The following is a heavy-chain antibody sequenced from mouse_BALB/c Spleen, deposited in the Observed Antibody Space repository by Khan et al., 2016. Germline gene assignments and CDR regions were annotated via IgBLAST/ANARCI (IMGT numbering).Heavy chain of an antibody. CDR1: GFNIKDTY. Sequence: VQLKESGAELVKPGASVKLSCTVSGFNIKDTYMHWVNQRPEQGLEWIGRIDPANGNTKYDPKFQDKATITADTSSNTAYLQLSSLTSEDTAVYYCSRGVYDYEFAYWGQGTLFTVSA. V-gene: IGHV14-3*02. D-gene: IGHD2-4*01. J-gene: IGHJ3*01. CDR2: IDPANGNT. CDR3: SRGVYDYEFAY.